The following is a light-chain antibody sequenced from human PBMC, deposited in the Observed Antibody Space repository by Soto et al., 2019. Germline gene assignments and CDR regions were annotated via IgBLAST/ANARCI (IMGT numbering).Light chain of an antibody. CDR3: ASYASSNTVL. CDR2: DVS. J-gene: IGLJ2*01. CDR1: SSDIGGYNY. Sequence: QSALTQPASVSGSPGQSITISCTGTSSDIGGYNYVSWYQQHPGKAPKLRIYDVSDRPSEVSNRFSGSKSGNTASLTISGLQAEDEADYYCASYASSNTVLFGGGTQLTVL. V-gene: IGLV2-14*03.